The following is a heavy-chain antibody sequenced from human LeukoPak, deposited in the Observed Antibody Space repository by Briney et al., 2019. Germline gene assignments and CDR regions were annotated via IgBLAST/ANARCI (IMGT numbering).Heavy chain of an antibody. CDR1: GYTFTRYG. V-gene: IGHV1-18*01. CDR2: ISAYNGNT. D-gene: IGHD2-2*01. J-gene: IGHJ4*02. CDR3: ARGGYCSSTSCHNLDY. Sequence: ASVKVSCKTSGYTFTRYGVTWVRQAPGQGLEWMGWISAYNGNTNYAQKLQGRVTMTTDTSTSTAYMELRSLRSDDTAVYYCARGGYCSSTSCHNLDYWGQGTLVTVSS.